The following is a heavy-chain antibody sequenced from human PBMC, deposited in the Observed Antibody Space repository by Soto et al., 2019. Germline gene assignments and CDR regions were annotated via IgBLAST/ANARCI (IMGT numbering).Heavy chain of an antibody. Sequence: SGTLSLTCAVSGGSISSSNWWSWVRQPPGKGLEWIGEIYHSGSTNYNPSLKSRVTISVDKSKNQFSLKLSSVTAADTAVYYCARDRDEGQIRGPNYDLWSGYYTTGAFDIWGQGTMVTVSS. D-gene: IGHD3-3*01. V-gene: IGHV4-4*02. CDR1: GGSISSSNW. J-gene: IGHJ3*02. CDR2: IYHSGST. CDR3: ARDRDEGQIRGPNYDLWSGYYTTGAFDI.